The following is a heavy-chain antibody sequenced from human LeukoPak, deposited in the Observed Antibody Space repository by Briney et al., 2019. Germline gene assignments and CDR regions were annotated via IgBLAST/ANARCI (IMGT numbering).Heavy chain of an antibody. CDR1: GFTFSSYN. CDR3: AREGGYSSGWYLDWVY. D-gene: IGHD6-19*01. Sequence: GGSLRLSCAASGFTFSSYNMHWVRQAPGKGLEWVAVIWYDGSNKYYADSVKGRFTISRDNSKNTLYLQMNSLRAEDTAVYYCAREGGYSSGWYLDWVYWGQGTLVTVSS. CDR2: IWYDGSNK. V-gene: IGHV3-33*08. J-gene: IGHJ4*02.